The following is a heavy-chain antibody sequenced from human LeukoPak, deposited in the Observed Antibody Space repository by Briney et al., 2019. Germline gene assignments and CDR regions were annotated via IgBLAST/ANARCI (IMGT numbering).Heavy chain of an antibody. CDR1: GFTFSSYG. J-gene: IGHJ5*02. Sequence: GGSLRLSCAASGFTFSSYGMHWVRQAPGKGLEWVAVISYDGSNKYYADSVKGRFTISRDNSKNTLYLQMNSLRAEDTAVYYRAKDAHDIVVPAAIGNWFDPWGQGTLVTVSS. CDR2: ISYDGSNK. CDR3: AKDAHDIVVPAAIGNWFDP. V-gene: IGHV3-30*18. D-gene: IGHD2-2*01.